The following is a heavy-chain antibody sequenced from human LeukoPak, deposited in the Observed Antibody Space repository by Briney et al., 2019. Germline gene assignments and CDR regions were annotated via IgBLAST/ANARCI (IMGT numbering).Heavy chain of an antibody. J-gene: IGHJ4*02. Sequence: GGSLRPSCAASGFTFSSYEMNWVRQAPGKGLEWVSYILNSGTTTYYADSVKGRFTISRDNAKNSLYLQMNSLRAEDTGVYYCAKSYGDYLGYFDSWGQGTLVTVSS. V-gene: IGHV3-48*03. D-gene: IGHD4-17*01. CDR3: AKSYGDYLGYFDS. CDR1: GFTFSSYE. CDR2: ILNSGTTT.